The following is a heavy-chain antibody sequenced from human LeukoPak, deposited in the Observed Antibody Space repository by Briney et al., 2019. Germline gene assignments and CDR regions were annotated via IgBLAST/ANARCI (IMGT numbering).Heavy chain of an antibody. Sequence: GGSLRLSCAASGFTVSSNYMSWVRQAPGKGLEWVSVIYSGGSTYYADSVKGRFTISRDNSKNTLYLQMNSLRAEDTAVYYCAGYLSSSSWSSFDPWGQGTLVTVSS. CDR1: GFTVSSNY. D-gene: IGHD6-13*01. CDR2: IYSGGST. CDR3: AGYLSSSSWSSFDP. J-gene: IGHJ5*02. V-gene: IGHV3-66*01.